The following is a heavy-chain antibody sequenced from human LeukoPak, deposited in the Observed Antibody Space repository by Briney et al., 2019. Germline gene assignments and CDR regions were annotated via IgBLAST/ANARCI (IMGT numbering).Heavy chain of an antibody. CDR2: ISGSGGST. CDR1: GITFSTYW. J-gene: IGHJ4*02. D-gene: IGHD3-22*01. CDR3: AKGDPYYYDSSGYREDY. V-gene: IGHV3-23*01. Sequence: GGSLRLSCAGSGITFSTYWMHWVRQAPGKGLEWVSAISGSGGSTCYADSVKGRFTISRDNSKNTLYLQMNSLRAEDTAVYYCAKGDPYYYDSSGYREDYWGQGTLVTVSS.